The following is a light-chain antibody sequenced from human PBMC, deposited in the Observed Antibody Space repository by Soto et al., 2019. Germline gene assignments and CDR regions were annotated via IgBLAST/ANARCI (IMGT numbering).Light chain of an antibody. CDR3: QKLTRYFLT. CDR2: AAS. Sequence: DIQLTQSPSFLSASVGDRVTITCRASQGISSYLAWYQQKPGKAPKLLIYAASTLQSGVPSRFSGSGSGTEFPLTISSLQLEDFATSSCQKLTRYFLTFVGGTKV. V-gene: IGKV1-9*01. J-gene: IGKJ4*01. CDR1: QGISSY.